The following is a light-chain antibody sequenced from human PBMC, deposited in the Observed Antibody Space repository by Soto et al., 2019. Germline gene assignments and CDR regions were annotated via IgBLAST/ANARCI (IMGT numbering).Light chain of an antibody. J-gene: IGKJ1*01. V-gene: IGKV3-20*01. CDR3: QQYDSSWT. CDR1: QSVPSNF. Sequence: EIVLTQSTGTLSLSPGERATLYCRASQSVPSNFLAWYQQRPGQAPTLLIYDVSSRAAGIPARFSGSGSGTDFTLTISRLEPEDFAVYYCQQYDSSWTFGQGTKVEIK. CDR2: DVS.